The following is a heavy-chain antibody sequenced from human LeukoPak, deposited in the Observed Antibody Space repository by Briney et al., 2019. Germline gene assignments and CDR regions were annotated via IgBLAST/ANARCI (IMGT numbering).Heavy chain of an antibody. J-gene: IGHJ4*02. V-gene: IGHV3-30-3*01. CDR2: ISYDGSNK. CDR1: GFTFSSYA. Sequence: PGRSLRVSCAASGFTFSSYAMHWVRQAPGKGLEWVAVISYDGSNKYYADSVKGRFTISRDNSKNTLYLQMNSLRAEDTAVYYCARDSHYYFDYWGQGTLVTVSS. CDR3: ARDSHYYFDY.